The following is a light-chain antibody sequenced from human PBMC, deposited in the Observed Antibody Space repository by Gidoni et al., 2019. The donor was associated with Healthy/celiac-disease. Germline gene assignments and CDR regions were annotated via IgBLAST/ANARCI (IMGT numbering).Light chain of an antibody. V-gene: IGKV1-5*03. CDR1: QSISSW. CDR3: QQYNSYSWT. Sequence: DIQMTQSPSTLSASVGDRVTITCRASQSISSWLAWYQQKPGNAPKLLIYKAYSLESGVPSRFSCSGSGTEFTLTISSLQPDDFATYYCQQYNSYSWTFGQGTKVEIK. J-gene: IGKJ1*01. CDR2: KAY.